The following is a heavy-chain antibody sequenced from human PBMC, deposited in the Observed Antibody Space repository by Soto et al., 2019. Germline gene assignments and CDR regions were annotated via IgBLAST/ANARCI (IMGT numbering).Heavy chain of an antibody. J-gene: IGHJ3*02. CDR1: GGSISSYY. CDR3: ARRGYYYDSSGYPDDAFDI. D-gene: IGHD3-22*01. V-gene: IGHV4-59*01. CDR2: IYYSGST. Sequence: PSETLSLTCTVSGGSISSYYWSWIRQPPGKGLEWIGYIYYSGSTNYNPSLKSRVTISVDTSKNQFSLKLSSVTAADTAVYYCARRGYYYDSSGYPDDAFDIWGQGTMVTVSS.